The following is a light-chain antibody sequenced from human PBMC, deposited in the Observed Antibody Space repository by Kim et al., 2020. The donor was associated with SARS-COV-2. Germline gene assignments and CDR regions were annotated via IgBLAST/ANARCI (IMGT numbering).Light chain of an antibody. J-gene: IGKJ4*01. V-gene: IGKV3-20*01. CDR3: QQYASSVLT. CDR1: QRVNSTY. CDR2: GAS. Sequence: SPGERATPPSRDTQRVNSTYLAWYQQSPGQAPRLLIHGASSRATGIPDRFSVSGSGTDFILTINRLEPEDFAIYYCQQYASSVLTFGGGTKVDIK.